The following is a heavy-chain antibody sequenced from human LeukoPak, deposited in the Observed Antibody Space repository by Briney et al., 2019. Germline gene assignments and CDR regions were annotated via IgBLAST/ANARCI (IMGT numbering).Heavy chain of an antibody. J-gene: IGHJ4*02. CDR1: GAYVTTYS. CDR3: ARWGESEWAFAS. Sequence: SETLSLTCIVSGAYVTTYSWNWIRQSPGKGLEWIGYFTLSGTTSYSSSLKTRVTISRDTSKNQLSLKLTSVTAADTAVYYCARWGESEWAFASWGPGTLVTVSS. V-gene: IGHV4-59*08. CDR2: FTLSGTT. D-gene: IGHD2-21*01.